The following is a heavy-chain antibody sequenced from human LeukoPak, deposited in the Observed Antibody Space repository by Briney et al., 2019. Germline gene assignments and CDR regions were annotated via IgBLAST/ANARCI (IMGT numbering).Heavy chain of an antibody. D-gene: IGHD5-18*01. CDR1: GFTFRSYW. CDR3: ARGEYTYVYFDY. CDR2: IKQDGSEK. J-gene: IGHJ4*02. V-gene: IGHV3-7*03. Sequence: GGSLRLSCAASGFTFRSYWTSWVRQAPGKGLEWVADIKQDGSEKYYVDSVKGRFTISTDNAKNSVYLQMNSLRAEDTAVYYCARGEYTYVYFDYWGQGTLVTVSS.